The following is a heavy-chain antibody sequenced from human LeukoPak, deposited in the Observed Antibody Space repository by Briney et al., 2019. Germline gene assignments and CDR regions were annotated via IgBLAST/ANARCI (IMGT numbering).Heavy chain of an antibody. V-gene: IGHV1-69*04. D-gene: IGHD4-17*01. Sequence: ASVKVSCKASGGTFSSYAISWVRQAPGQGLEWMGRIIPILGIANYAQKFQGRVTITADKSTSTAYMELSSLRSEDTAVYYCARESQRDYEGRYFDYWGQGTLVTVSS. CDR3: ARESQRDYEGRYFDY. CDR2: IIPILGIA. CDR1: GGTFSSYA. J-gene: IGHJ4*01.